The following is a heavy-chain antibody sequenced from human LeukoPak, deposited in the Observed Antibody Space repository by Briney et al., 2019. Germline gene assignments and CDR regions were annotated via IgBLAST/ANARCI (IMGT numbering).Heavy chain of an antibody. J-gene: IGHJ4*02. D-gene: IGHD1/OR15-1a*01. CDR3: ARDAGATTDCDY. V-gene: IGHV3-30*03. CDR2: VSKDGSID. CDR1: GFTFSRST. Sequence: PGGSLRLSCVVSGFTFSRSTMHWVRQAPGKGPEWVAVVSKDGSIDSYADSVRGRFTISRDNSKNTLYLQMDSLRPEDTAVYSCARDAGATTDCDYWGQGTLVTVSS.